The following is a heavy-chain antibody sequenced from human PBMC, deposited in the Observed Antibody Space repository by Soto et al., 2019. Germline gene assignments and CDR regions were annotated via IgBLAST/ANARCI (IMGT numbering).Heavy chain of an antibody. V-gene: IGHV1-18*04. Sequence: ASVKVSCKASGYTFTSYGISWVRQAPGQGLEWMGWISAYNGNTNYAQKLQGRVTMTRDTSTSTAYMELRSLRSDDTAVYYCARDSIGIAVAGSFDYWGQGTLVTVSS. CDR2: ISAYNGNT. CDR3: ARDSIGIAVAGSFDY. CDR1: GYTFTSYG. J-gene: IGHJ4*02. D-gene: IGHD6-19*01.